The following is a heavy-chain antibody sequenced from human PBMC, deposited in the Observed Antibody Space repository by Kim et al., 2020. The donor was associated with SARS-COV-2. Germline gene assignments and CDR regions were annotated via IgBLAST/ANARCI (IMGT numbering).Heavy chain of an antibody. CDR3: ARDVFSSGWYDGSSDAFDI. J-gene: IGHJ3*02. CDR2: ISYDGSNK. CDR1: GFTFSSYA. V-gene: IGHV3-30*04. Sequence: GGSLRLSCAASGFTFSSYAMHWVRQAPGKGLEWVAVISYDGSNKYYADSVKGRFTISRDNSKNTLYLQMNSLRAEDTAVYYCARDVFSSGWYDGSSDAFDIWGQGTMVTVSS. D-gene: IGHD6-19*01.